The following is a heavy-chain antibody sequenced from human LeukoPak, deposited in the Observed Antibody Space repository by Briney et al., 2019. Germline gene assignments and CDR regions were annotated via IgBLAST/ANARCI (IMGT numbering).Heavy chain of an antibody. CDR2: INTDGRTT. Sequence: PGGSLRLSCAAFGFPFNNYWMHWVRQAPGKGLVWVSGINTDGRTTRYAASVQGRFTISRDNAKNTLYLQMNSLRVDDTAVYYCARAGASGWYAAGWFDPWGQGTLVTVSS. J-gene: IGHJ5*02. V-gene: IGHV3-74*01. D-gene: IGHD6-19*01. CDR3: ARAGASGWYAAGWFDP. CDR1: GFPFNNYW.